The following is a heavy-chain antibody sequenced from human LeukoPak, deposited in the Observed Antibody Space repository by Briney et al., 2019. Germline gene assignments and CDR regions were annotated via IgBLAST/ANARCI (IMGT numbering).Heavy chain of an antibody. Sequence: ASVKVSCKASGYTFTSYGISWVRQAPGQGLEWMGWISAYNGITNYAQKLQGRVTMTTDTSTSTAYMELRSLRSDDTAVYYCARRVPGPQLGEYVAHYFDHWGQGTLVTVSS. V-gene: IGHV1-18*01. CDR3: ARRVPGPQLGEYVAHYFDH. J-gene: IGHJ4*02. CDR2: ISAYNGIT. CDR1: GYTFTSYG. D-gene: IGHD3-16*01.